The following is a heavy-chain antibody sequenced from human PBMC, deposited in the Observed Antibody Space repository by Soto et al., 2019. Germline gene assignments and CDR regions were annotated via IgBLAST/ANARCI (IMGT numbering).Heavy chain of an antibody. Sequence: AGGSLRLSCAASGFTFSGSAMHWVRQASGKGLEWVGRIRSKANSYATAYAASVKGRFTISRDDSKNTAYLQMNSLKTEDTAVYYCTRLDVYYYGSGKGYYYYYSMDVWGQGTTVTVSS. D-gene: IGHD3-10*01. J-gene: IGHJ6*02. V-gene: IGHV3-73*01. CDR1: GFTFSGSA. CDR3: TRLDVYYYGSGKGYYYYYSMDV. CDR2: IRSKANSYAT.